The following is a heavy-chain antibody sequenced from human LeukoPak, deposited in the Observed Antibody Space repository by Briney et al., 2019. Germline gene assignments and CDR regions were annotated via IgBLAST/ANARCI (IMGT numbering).Heavy chain of an antibody. J-gene: IGHJ4*02. CDR3: ARATFGVGTNPYYLDY. D-gene: IGHD3-3*01. CDR1: GFTFSSYW. V-gene: IGHV3-74*01. Sequence: GGSLRLSCAASGFTFSSYWMHWVRQAPGKGLEWVSRINSDGSNTNYADSVKGRFTISRDNAKNTLYLQMNSLRAEDTAMYYCARATFGVGTNPYYLDYWGQGTLVTVSS. CDR2: INSDGSNT.